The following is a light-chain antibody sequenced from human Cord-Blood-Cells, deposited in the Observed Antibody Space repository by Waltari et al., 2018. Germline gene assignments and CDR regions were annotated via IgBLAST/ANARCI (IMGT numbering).Light chain of an antibody. CDR1: PRVSSY. J-gene: IGKJ4*01. V-gene: IGKV3-11*01. CDR2: DAS. CDR3: QRRSNWPPLT. Sequence: EIVLTQPPATLSLSPGERATLSCRASPRVSSYLAWYQQKPGQAPRVLIYDASRRATGIPARFSGSGSGTDFSLTISSREPEGFAVYDCQRRSNWPPLTFGGGTKVEIK.